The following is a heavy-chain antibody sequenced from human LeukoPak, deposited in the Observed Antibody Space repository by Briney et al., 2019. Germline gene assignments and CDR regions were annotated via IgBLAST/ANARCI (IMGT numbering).Heavy chain of an antibody. CDR2: ISWNSGSI. Sequence: GGSLRLSCAASGFTFNDYAMHWVRQAPGKGPEWVSGISWNSGSIGYADSVKGRFTISRDNAKNSLYLQMNSLRAEDTALYYCAKDIMATRDWYFDLWGRGTLVTVSS. J-gene: IGHJ2*01. CDR1: GFTFNDYA. D-gene: IGHD5-24*01. CDR3: AKDIMATRDWYFDL. V-gene: IGHV3-9*01.